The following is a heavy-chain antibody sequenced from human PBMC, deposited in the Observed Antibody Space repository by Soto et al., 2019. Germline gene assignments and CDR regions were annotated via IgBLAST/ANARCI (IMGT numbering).Heavy chain of an antibody. J-gene: IGHJ5*02. CDR3: ATTNGAYSYDSVS. CDR2: IYHSGAT. D-gene: IGHD3-22*01. V-gene: IGHV4-31*03. Sequence: TLSVDCTFSGDSINNYDHFWTWIRRKPGQCWQWSRHIYHSGATYYSPSLKNRVSISLHKSQNFFSLQLTSVTAADSAVYYCATTNGAYSYDSVSWGQGTLVTVSS. CDR1: GDSINNYDHF.